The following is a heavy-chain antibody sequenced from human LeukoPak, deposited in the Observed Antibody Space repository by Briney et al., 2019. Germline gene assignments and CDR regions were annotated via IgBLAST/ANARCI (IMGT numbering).Heavy chain of an antibody. CDR3: AKDRPRYSYGDDY. J-gene: IGHJ4*02. D-gene: IGHD5-18*01. V-gene: IGHV3-30*02. Sequence: GGSLRLSCAASGFTFSSYGMHWVRQAPGKGLEWVAFIRYDGSNKYYADSVKGRFTISRDNSKNTLYLQMNSLRAEDTAVYYCAKDRPRYSYGDDYWGQGTLVTVSS. CDR2: IRYDGSNK. CDR1: GFTFSSYG.